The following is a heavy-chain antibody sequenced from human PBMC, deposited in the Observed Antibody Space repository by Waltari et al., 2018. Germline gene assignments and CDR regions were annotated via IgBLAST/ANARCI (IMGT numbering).Heavy chain of an antibody. CDR1: GFTFSSYS. J-gene: IGHJ4*02. CDR3: ARVLLGYGSGSYQRLPPDY. D-gene: IGHD3-10*01. Sequence: EVQLVESGGGLVQPGGSLRLSCAASGFTFSSYSMNWVRQAPGKGLEWVSYISSSSSTIYYADSVKGRFTISRDNAKNSLYLQMNSLRAEDTAVYYCARVLLGYGSGSYQRLPPDYWGQGTLVTVSS. CDR2: ISSSSSTI. V-gene: IGHV3-48*04.